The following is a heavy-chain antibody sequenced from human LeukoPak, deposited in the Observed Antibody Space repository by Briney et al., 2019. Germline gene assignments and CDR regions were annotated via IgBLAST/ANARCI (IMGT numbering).Heavy chain of an antibody. Sequence: GGSLRLSCAASGFTFSSYSMNWVRQAPGKGLEWVSSISSSSSYIYYADSVKGRFTISRDNAKNSLFLQMNSLRVEDAALYYCARGYYDLLTGPDYWGQGTLVSVSS. J-gene: IGHJ4*02. CDR1: GFTFSSYS. CDR3: ARGYYDLLTGPDY. CDR2: ISSSSSYI. D-gene: IGHD3-9*01. V-gene: IGHV3-21*01.